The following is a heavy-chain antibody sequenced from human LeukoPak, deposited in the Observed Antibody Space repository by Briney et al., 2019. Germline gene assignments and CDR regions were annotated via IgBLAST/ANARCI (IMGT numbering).Heavy chain of an antibody. V-gene: IGHV4-59*01. CDR1: GVSMSNMY. J-gene: IGHJ4*02. CDR3: ARGGWSLDY. CDR2: IHYTGST. Sequence: SETLSLTCTVSGVSMSNMYWSWIRQPPGKGLEWIGYIHYTGSTNYNPSLKSRISMSVDTSNSQLSLRLTSVTAAYMALYYCARGGWSLDYWGQGTLVAVSS. D-gene: IGHD6-19*01.